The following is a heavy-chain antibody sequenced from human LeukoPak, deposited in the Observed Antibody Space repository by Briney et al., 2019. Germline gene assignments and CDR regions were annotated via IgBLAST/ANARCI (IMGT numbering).Heavy chain of an antibody. CDR1: GGSISGYY. CDR3: ARHGGYYDSSGYYYFDY. Sequence: SETLSLTCTVSGGSISGYYWSWIRQPPGKGLEWIGYIYYSGNTNYNPSLKSRVTISVDTSKNQFSLKLSPVTAADTAVYYCARHGGYYDSSGYYYFDYWGQGTLVTVSS. V-gene: IGHV4-59*08. D-gene: IGHD3-22*01. J-gene: IGHJ4*02. CDR2: IYYSGNT.